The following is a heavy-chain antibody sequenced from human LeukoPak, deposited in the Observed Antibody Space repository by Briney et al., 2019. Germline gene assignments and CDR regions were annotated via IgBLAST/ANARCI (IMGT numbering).Heavy chain of an antibody. D-gene: IGHD6-13*01. CDR2: INPNSGGT. J-gene: IGHJ4*02. CDR1: GYIFTGCY. V-gene: IGHV1-2*07. Sequence: ASVKVSFKASGYIFTGCYMHWVRQAPGQGLEWMGWINPNSGGTNYAHKFQGRVTMTRDTSISTAYMELSRLRSDDTAVYYCARDRPPQLVRPFDYWGQGTLVTVSS. CDR3: ARDRPPQLVRPFDY.